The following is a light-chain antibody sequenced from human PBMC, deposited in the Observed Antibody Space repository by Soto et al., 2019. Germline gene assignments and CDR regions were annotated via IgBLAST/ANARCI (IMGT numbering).Light chain of an antibody. CDR3: QPANSFPLT. Sequence: IQMTQSPSSVSASVGDRVTITCRTSQGIGSWLAWYQQKPGKAPKVLVYAASNLQSGVPSRFSGSGSGSDFTLTISSLQPEDFATYYCQPANSFPLTFGGGTKVEIK. CDR2: AAS. J-gene: IGKJ4*01. CDR1: QGIGSW. V-gene: IGKV1-12*01.